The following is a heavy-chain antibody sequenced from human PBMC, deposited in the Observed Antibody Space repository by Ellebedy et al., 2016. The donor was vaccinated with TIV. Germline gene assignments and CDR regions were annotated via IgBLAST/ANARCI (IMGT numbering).Heavy chain of an antibody. CDR1: GYTFSGYY. V-gene: IGHV1-2*02. CDR3: ARVPGSEDWFDP. CDR2: INPYSGDT. J-gene: IGHJ5*02. Sequence: ASVKVSCKASGYTFSGYYLHWVRQAPGQGLEWMGWINPYSGDTNYAQKFQGRVTMTGDTSISIAYMELGRLTSDDTAVYYCARVPGSEDWFDPWGQGTLVTVSS.